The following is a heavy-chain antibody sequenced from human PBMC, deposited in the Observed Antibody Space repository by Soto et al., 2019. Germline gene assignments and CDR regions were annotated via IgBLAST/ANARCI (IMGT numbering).Heavy chain of an antibody. D-gene: IGHD4-4*01. CDR2: MHSSGST. CDR3: ASLPTVSSSAF. CDR1: GGSISSYY. Sequence: SETLSLTCTVSGGSISSYYWSWIRQPAGKGLEWIGRMHSSGSTNYNPSLKSRVTMSVDTSKNQFSLKMSSVTAADTAVYYCASLPTVSSSAFWGQGIQVNVS. V-gene: IGHV4-4*07. J-gene: IGHJ4*02.